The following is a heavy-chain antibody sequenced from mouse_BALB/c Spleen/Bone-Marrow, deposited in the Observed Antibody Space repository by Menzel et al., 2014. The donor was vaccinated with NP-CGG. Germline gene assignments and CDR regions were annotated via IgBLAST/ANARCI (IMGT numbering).Heavy chain of an antibody. Sequence: QVQLKESGAELVRPGSSVKISCKASGYAFSSYWMSWVKQRPGQGLEWIGQIYPGDGDTNYNGKFKGKATLTADKSSSTAYMQLSSLTSEDSAVYFCARWLPAMDYWGQGTSVTVS. CDR2: IYPGDGDT. J-gene: IGHJ4*01. CDR1: GYAFSSYW. V-gene: IGHV1-80*01. CDR3: ARWLPAMDY. D-gene: IGHD2-2*01.